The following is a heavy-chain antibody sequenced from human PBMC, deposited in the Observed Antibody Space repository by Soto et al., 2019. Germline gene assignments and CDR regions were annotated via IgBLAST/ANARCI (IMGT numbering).Heavy chain of an antibody. J-gene: IGHJ6*02. CDR2: IYYSGST. CDR3: AASCVGCGGFNYYGMDV. V-gene: IGHV4-31*03. Sequence: QVQLQESGPGLVKPSQTLSLTCTVSGGSISSGGYYWSWIRQHPGKGLEWIGYIYYSGSTYYNPSLKSRVTQSVDTSKNQFSLKLSSVTAADTAVYYCAASCVGCGGFNYYGMDVWGQGTTVTVSS. CDR1: GGSISSGGYY. D-gene: IGHD2-21*01.